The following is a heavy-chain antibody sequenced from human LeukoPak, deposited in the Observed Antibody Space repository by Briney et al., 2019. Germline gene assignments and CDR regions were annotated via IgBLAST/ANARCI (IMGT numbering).Heavy chain of an antibody. D-gene: IGHD3-9*01. J-gene: IGHJ4*02. Sequence: GGSLRLSCAASGVTGRSNSRSWVRQAPGKGLEWVSVIYSGGSTYYADSVKGRFTISRDNSKNTLYLQMNSLRAEDTAVYYCARGAFDGDGDWGQGTLVTVSS. CDR3: ARGAFDGDGD. V-gene: IGHV3-66*01. CDR1: GVTGRSNS. CDR2: IYSGGST.